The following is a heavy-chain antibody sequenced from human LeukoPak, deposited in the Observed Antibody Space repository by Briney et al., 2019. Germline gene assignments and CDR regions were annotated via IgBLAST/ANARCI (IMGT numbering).Heavy chain of an antibody. D-gene: IGHD2-2*01. Sequence: GGSLRLSCAASGFTFSSYSMNWVRQAPGKGLEWVSSISSSSSYIYYADSVKGRFTISRDNAKNSLYLQMNSLRAEDTAVYYCARAIRSSPVGYCSSTSCYRDAFDIWGQGTMVTVSS. CDR2: ISSSSSYI. V-gene: IGHV3-21*04. CDR3: ARAIRSSPVGYCSSTSCYRDAFDI. CDR1: GFTFSSYS. J-gene: IGHJ3*02.